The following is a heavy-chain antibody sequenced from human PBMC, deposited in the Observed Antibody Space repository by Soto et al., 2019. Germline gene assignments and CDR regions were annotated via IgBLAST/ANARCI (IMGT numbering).Heavy chain of an antibody. CDR1: GFTFSSYE. Sequence: GGSLRLSCAASGFTFSSYEMNWVRQAPGKGLEWVSYISSSGSTIYYADSVKGRFTISRDNAKNSLYLQMNSLRAEDTAVYYCARGNYDILTGYNTRYYYYYGMDVWGQGTTATVYS. CDR3: ARGNYDILTGYNTRYYYYYGMDV. CDR2: ISSSGSTI. V-gene: IGHV3-48*03. D-gene: IGHD3-9*01. J-gene: IGHJ6*02.